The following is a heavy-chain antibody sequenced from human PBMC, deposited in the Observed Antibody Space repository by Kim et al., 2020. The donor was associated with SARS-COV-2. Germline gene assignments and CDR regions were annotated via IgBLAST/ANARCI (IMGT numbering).Heavy chain of an antibody. J-gene: IGHJ3*02. D-gene: IGHD3-10*01. Sequence: GRFTISRENAKNSLYLQMNSLRAGDTAVYYCARAGAMVRGVSSVGDAFDIWGQGTMVTVSS. V-gene: IGHV3-13*01. CDR3: ARAGAMVRGVSSVGDAFDI.